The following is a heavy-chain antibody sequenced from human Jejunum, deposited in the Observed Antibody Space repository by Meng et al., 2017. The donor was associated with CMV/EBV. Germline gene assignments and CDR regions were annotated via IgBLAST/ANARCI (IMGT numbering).Heavy chain of an antibody. CDR2: IHDTGST. D-gene: IGHD3-3*01. J-gene: IGHJ4*02. V-gene: IGHV4-30-4*08. CDR1: GGSIGSGDYY. Sequence: AQLKGLGPGTVRPSQTLSFPCSVSGGSIGSGDYYWSWIRQPPGKGLEWIGYIHDTGSTYYNPSLKSRVDISLGTSRNHFSLTLSSVTAEDTAVYFCARGSIFVSFDSWGQGTLVTVSS. CDR3: ARGSIFVSFDS.